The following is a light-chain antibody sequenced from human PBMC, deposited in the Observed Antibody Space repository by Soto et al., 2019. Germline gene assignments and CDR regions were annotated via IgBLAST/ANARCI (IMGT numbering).Light chain of an antibody. V-gene: IGKV3-20*01. Sequence: DIVLTQSPGTLSLSPGESVTLSCRASQSFDSSNLAWYQRRPGQAPRLLIYGVSQRPGGIPDRFSGSRSGADFTLTISRLEPEDFAVYYCQQYFSSPYTFGQGTNLEIK. J-gene: IGKJ2*01. CDR3: QQYFSSPYT. CDR1: QSFDSSN. CDR2: GVS.